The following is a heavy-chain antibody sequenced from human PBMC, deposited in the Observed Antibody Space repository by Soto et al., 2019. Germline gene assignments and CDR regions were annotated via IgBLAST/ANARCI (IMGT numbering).Heavy chain of an antibody. D-gene: IGHD3-22*01. Sequence: EVQLLESGGGLVQPGGSLRLTCAASGFTFSSYAMSWVRQAPGKGLEWVSAISGSGGSTYYADSVKGRFTISRDNSKNTLYLQMNSLRAEDTAVYYCAKDPLHRYYYDSRNPQGHYWGQGTLVTVSS. CDR3: AKDPLHRYYYDSRNPQGHY. CDR2: ISGSGGST. V-gene: IGHV3-23*01. J-gene: IGHJ4*02. CDR1: GFTFSSYA.